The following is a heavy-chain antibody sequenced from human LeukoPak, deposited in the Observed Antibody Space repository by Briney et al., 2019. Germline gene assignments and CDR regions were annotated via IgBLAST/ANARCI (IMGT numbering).Heavy chain of an antibody. CDR3: ARDASGAFFNWFDP. J-gene: IGHJ5*02. CDR1: GGSISSYY. CDR2: IYHSGGT. V-gene: IGHV4-59*01. Sequence: PSETLSLTRTVSGGSISSYYWSWIRQPPGKGLEWIGYIYHSGGTNYNPSLKRRVTMSVDTSKNQFSLKLRSVTAADTAVYYCARDASGAFFNWFDPWGQGTLVTVSS. D-gene: IGHD3-3*02.